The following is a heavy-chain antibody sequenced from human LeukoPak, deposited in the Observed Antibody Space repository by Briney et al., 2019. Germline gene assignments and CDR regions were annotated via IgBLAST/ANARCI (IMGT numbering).Heavy chain of an antibody. CDR2: IYHSGST. CDR1: GVSISSGGYY. D-gene: IGHD3-16*02. J-gene: IGHJ4*02. V-gene: IGHV4-30-2*01. CDR3: ARVAGVSIINSYYFGN. Sequence: SETLSLTCTVSGVSISSGGYYWSWIRQPPGKGLEWIGYIYHSGSTYYNPSLKSRVTMSADTSKNQLSLNLSPVTAADTAVYYCARVAGVSIINSYYFGNWGQGTLVAVSS.